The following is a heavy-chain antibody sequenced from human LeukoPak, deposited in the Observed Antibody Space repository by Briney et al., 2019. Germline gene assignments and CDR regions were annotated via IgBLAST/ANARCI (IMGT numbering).Heavy chain of an antibody. D-gene: IGHD3-3*01. CDR1: GGTFSSYA. CDR2: IIPIFGTA. J-gene: IGHJ3*02. CDR3: ARDGVVTIFGVVISSDAFDI. V-gene: IGHV1-69*13. Sequence: GASVKVSCKASGGTFSSYAISWGRQAPGQGLEWWGGIIPIFGTANYAQKFQGRVTITADESTSTAYMELSSLRSEDTAVYYCARDGVVTIFGVVISSDAFDIWGQGTMVTVSS.